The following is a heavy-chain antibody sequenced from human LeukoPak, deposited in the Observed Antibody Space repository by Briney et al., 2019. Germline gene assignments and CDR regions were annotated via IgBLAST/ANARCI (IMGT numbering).Heavy chain of an antibody. CDR2: IYHSWST. Sequence: SGTLSLTCAVSGGSISSTNWWSWVRQPPGKGLEWIGEIYHSWSTNYNPSLKSRVTISVDKSKNQFSLKLSSVTAADTDIYYCARGKGSGSYTGYHYYGMDVWGKGTTVTVSS. V-gene: IGHV4-4*02. J-gene: IGHJ6*04. D-gene: IGHD3-10*01. CDR1: GGSISSTNW. CDR3: ARGKGSGSYTGYHYYGMDV.